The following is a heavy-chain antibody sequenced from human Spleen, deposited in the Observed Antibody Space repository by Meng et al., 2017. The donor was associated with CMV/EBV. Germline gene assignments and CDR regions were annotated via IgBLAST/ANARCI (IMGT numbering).Heavy chain of an antibody. J-gene: IGHJ4*02. V-gene: IGHV1-2*02. Sequence: QGQRVPSGGEVKKPGASVKVSCKASGYTFTSYGISWVRQAPGQGLEWMGWINPNSGGTNYAQKFQGRVTMTRDTSISTAYMELSRLRSDDTAVYYCATLQTSSGWDDDYWGQGTLVTVSS. CDR1: GYTFTSYG. CDR2: INPNSGGT. CDR3: ATLQTSSGWDDDY. D-gene: IGHD6-19*01.